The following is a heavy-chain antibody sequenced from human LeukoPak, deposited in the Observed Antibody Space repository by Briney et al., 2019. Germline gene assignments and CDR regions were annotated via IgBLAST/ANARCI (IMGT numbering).Heavy chain of an antibody. D-gene: IGHD5-18*01. CDR3: ARRPMWIQLWSGPYYYYGMDV. J-gene: IGHJ6*02. V-gene: IGHV4-4*02. CDR1: GGSISSSNW. Sequence: SETLSLTYAVSGGSISSSNWWSWVRQPPGKGLEWIGEIYHSGSTNYNPSLKSRVTISVDKSKNQFSLKLSSVTAADTAVYYCARRPMWIQLWSGPYYYYGMDVWGQGTTVTVSS. CDR2: IYHSGST.